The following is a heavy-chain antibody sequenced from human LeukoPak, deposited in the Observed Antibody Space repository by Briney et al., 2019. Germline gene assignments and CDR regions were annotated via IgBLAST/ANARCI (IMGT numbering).Heavy chain of an antibody. D-gene: IGHD5-24*01. CDR3: ARGGKWLQIDY. Sequence: SETLSLTCTVSGGSISSDYWSWIRQPPGKGLEWIGYIYYSGTTNYSPSLKSRVTISVDTSKNQFSLKLTSVTAADTAVYFCARGGKWLQIDYWGQGTLVTVSS. CDR1: GGSISSDY. CDR2: IYYSGTT. V-gene: IGHV4-59*01. J-gene: IGHJ4*02.